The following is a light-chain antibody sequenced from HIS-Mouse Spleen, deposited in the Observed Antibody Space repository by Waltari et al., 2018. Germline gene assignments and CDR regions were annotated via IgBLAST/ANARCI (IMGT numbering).Light chain of an antibody. CDR3: QQYGSSKIT. J-gene: IGKJ5*01. Sequence: EIVLTQSPGTLSLSPGERATLSCRASQSVSRSYLAWYQQKPGQAPRLLIYGASSRATGIPDRFSGSWSGTDFTLTISRLEPEDFAVYYCQQYGSSKITFGQGTRLEIK. CDR2: GAS. V-gene: IGKV3-20*01. CDR1: QSVSRSY.